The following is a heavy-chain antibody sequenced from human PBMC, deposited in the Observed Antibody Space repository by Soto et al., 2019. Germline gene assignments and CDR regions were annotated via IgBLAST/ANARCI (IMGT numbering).Heavy chain of an antibody. CDR2: ISAYNGNT. Sequence: GXSVKVSFKASCYSFTSYGISWVRQAPGQGLEWMGWISAYNGNTNYAQKLQGRVTMTTDTSTSTAYMELRSLRSDDTAVYYCARDQGDYDYVWESTYGMDVWGQGTTVTVSS. CDR3: ARDQGDYDYVWESTYGMDV. D-gene: IGHD3-16*01. CDR1: CYSFTSYG. V-gene: IGHV1-18*01. J-gene: IGHJ6*02.